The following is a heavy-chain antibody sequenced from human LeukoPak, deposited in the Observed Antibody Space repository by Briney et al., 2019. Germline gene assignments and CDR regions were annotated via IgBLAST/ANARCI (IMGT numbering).Heavy chain of an antibody. Sequence: ASVKVSCRTSGYTFTTYGINWVRQAPGQGLEWMGWIKTYYGDTNSAQNLQDRVTMTTDTSTGTAYMELRSLRSDDTAVYYCARDGGQQWLTNYYSYGMDVWGQGTTVTVSS. J-gene: IGHJ6*02. CDR1: GYTFTTYG. CDR3: ARDGGQQWLTNYYSYGMDV. V-gene: IGHV1-18*01. CDR2: IKTYYGDT. D-gene: IGHD6-19*01.